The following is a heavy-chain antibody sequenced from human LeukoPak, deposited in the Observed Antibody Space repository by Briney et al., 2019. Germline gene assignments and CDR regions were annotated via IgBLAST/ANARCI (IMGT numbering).Heavy chain of an antibody. CDR1: GYTFTGYY. J-gene: IGHJ4*02. D-gene: IGHD2-2*02. CDR3: ARDPNIVVVPAAISFDY. Sequence: ASVKVSCKASGYTFTGYYMHWVRQAPGQGLEWMGWINPNSGGTNYAQKFQGRVTMTRDTSISTAHMELSRLRSDDTAVYYCARDPNIVVVPAAISFDYWGQGTLVTVSS. CDR2: INPNSGGT. V-gene: IGHV1-2*02.